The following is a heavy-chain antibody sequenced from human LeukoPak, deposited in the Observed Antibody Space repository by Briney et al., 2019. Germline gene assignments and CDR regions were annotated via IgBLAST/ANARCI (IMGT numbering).Heavy chain of an antibody. CDR2: ISGSGGST. CDR1: GFTFSSYA. V-gene: IGHV3-23*01. J-gene: IGHJ1*01. CDR3: AKDPTAAGTAEYFQN. D-gene: IGHD6-13*01. Sequence: GGSLRLSCAASGFTFSSYAMSWVRQAPGKGLEWVSSISGSGGSTYYADSVKGRFTISRDNSKNTLYLQMYSLRAEDTAVYYCAKDPTAAGTAEYFQNWGQGTLVTVSS.